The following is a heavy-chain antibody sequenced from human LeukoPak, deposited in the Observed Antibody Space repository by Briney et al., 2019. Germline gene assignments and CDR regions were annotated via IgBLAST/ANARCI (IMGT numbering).Heavy chain of an antibody. J-gene: IGHJ5*02. CDR3: AKVSPTILYGSRGWFDP. CDR1: GFTFSTYA. CDR2: ISGSEGST. V-gene: IGHV3-23*01. Sequence: GGSLRLSCAASGFTFSTYAITWVRQAPGKGLEWVSTISGSEGSTYYADSVKGRFTISRDNSKNTLDLQMNNLRAEDTAVYYCAKVSPTILYGSRGWFDPWGQGTLVTVSS. D-gene: IGHD2-2*02.